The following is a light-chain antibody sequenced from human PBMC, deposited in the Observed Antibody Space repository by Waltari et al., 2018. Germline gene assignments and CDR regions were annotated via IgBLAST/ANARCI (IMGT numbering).Light chain of an antibody. CDR1: SSNIGSHT. CDR2: NNN. Sequence: QSMLTQPPSASGTPGQRVTISCSGSSSNIGSHTFNWFQQFPGTAPRLLIYNNNRRPSGVPDRFSASLSGTSASLAISGLQSEDEADYYCGAWDDSLRGYVFGTGTMVTVL. J-gene: IGLJ1*01. V-gene: IGLV1-44*01. CDR3: GAWDDSLRGYV.